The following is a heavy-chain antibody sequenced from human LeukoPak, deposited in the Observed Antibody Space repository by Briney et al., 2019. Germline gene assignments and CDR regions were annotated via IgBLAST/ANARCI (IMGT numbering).Heavy chain of an antibody. CDR2: INHSGST. Sequence: SETLSLTCAVYDGSFSGYYWSWIRQPPGKGLEWIGEINHSGSTNYNPSLKSRVTISVDTSKNQFSLKLSSVTAADTAVYCCARDRSVGRYFDWLIDYWGQGTLVTVSS. CDR3: ARDRSVGRYFDWLIDY. V-gene: IGHV4-34*01. CDR1: DGSFSGYY. J-gene: IGHJ4*02. D-gene: IGHD3-9*01.